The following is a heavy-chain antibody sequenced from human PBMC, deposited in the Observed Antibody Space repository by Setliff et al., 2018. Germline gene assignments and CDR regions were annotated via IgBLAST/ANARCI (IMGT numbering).Heavy chain of an antibody. Sequence: GGSLRLSCVVSGLIVSDIHMTWVRQTPGKGLEWLSVIYNSDSTYYTDSVKGRFTVSRDNAKNSLYLQMNSLRADDTAVYYCARSPANGGHDAFDIWGQGTMVTVSS. CDR1: GLIVSDIH. CDR2: IYNSDST. CDR3: ARSPANGGHDAFDI. J-gene: IGHJ3*02. D-gene: IGHD6-25*01. V-gene: IGHV3-53*01.